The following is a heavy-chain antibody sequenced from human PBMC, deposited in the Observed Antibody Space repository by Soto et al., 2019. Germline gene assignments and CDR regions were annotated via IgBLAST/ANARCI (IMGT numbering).Heavy chain of an antibody. CDR2: ISYDGSNK. J-gene: IGHJ6*02. CDR1: GFTFSSYA. CDR3: ARDQADDFWSGYYTGHGMDV. V-gene: IGHV3-30-3*01. Sequence: GGSLRLSCAASGFTFSSYAMHWVRQAPGKGLEWVAVISYDGSNKYYADSVKGRFTISRDNSKNTLYLQMNSLRAEDTAVYYCARDQADDFWSGYYTGHGMDVWGQGTTDTVSS. D-gene: IGHD3-3*01.